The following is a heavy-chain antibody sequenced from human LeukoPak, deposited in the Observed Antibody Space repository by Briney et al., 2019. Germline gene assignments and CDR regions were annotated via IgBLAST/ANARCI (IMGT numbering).Heavy chain of an antibody. V-gene: IGHV4-30-2*01. CDR1: GGSISSGGYS. D-gene: IGHD3-10*01. CDR2: IYHSRST. J-gene: IGHJ5*02. Sequence: SQTLSLTCAVSGGSISSGGYSWSWIRQPPGKGLEWIGYIYHSRSTYYNPSLKSRVTISVDRSKNQFSLKLSSVTAADTAVYYCARDRHMVRGSSWFDPWGQGTLVTVSS. CDR3: ARDRHMVRGSSWFDP.